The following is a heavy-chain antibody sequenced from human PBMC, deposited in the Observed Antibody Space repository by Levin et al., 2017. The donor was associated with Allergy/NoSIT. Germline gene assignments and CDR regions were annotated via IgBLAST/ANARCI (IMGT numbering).Heavy chain of an antibody. V-gene: IGHV4-39*07. CDR1: GGSISTNSYY. CDR3: ARAEMVHEIQYYYGIDV. D-gene: IGHD2-8*01. CDR2: IYYSGSA. J-gene: IGHJ6*02. Sequence: SETLSLTCTVSGGSISTNSYYWGWIRQPPGKGLQWLGNIYYSGSASYTPSLRSRVTISVDTSKNQFSLRLSSVTAADTAVYYCARAEMVHEIQYYYGIDVWGQGIPVTVSS.